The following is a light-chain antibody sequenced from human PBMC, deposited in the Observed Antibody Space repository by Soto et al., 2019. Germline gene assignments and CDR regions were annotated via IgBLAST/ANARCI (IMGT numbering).Light chain of an antibody. CDR3: QQRSNWPPLT. CDR2: DSS. Sequence: EIVLTQSPATLSLSPGERATLSCRASQSVGSYFAWYQQKPGQAPRLLIYDSSDRATGIPARFSGSGSGTDFSLTISSLEPEDFAIYYCQQRSNWPPLTFGQGTRLEIK. V-gene: IGKV3-11*01. J-gene: IGKJ5*01. CDR1: QSVGSY.